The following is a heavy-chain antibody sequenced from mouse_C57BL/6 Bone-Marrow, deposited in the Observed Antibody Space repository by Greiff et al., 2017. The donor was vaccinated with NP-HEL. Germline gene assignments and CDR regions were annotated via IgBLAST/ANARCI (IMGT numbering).Heavy chain of an antibody. D-gene: IGHD2-5*01. CDR2: ISDGGSYT. CDR3: AREDSNYGYFDV. V-gene: IGHV5-4*01. J-gene: IGHJ1*03. CDR1: GFTFSSYA. Sequence: DVKLQESGGGLVKPGGSLKLSCAASGFTFSSYAMSWVRQTPEKRLEWVATISDGGSYTYYPDNVKGRFTISRDNAKNNLYLQMSHLKSEDTAMYYCAREDSNYGYFDVWGTGTTVTVSS.